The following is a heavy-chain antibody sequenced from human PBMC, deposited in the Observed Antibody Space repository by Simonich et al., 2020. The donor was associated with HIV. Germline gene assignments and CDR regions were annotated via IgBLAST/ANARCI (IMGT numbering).Heavy chain of an antibody. J-gene: IGHJ6*03. Sequence: QVQLQQWGAGLLKPSETLSLTCAVYGGSFSDYYWSWIRQPPGKGLEWIGEINHGGRTNHNPSLKSRVTIAVDTSKNQFSLRLSSVTAADTAVYYCARRRILTTYYFRDYYYYMDVWGEGTTVTVSS. V-gene: IGHV4-34*01. CDR3: ARRRILTTYYFRDYYYYMDV. CDR2: INHGGRT. D-gene: IGHD3-9*01. CDR1: GGSFSDYY.